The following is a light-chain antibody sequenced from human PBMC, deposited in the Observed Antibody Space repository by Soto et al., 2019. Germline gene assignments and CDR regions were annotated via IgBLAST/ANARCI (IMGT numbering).Light chain of an antibody. CDR2: WAS. CDR3: QQYLSAPLT. CDR1: QNILYSTNYKNY. Sequence: DIVMTQSPDSLAVSLGERVTITCKSSQNILYSTNYKNYLAWYQQKPGQPPKLLIYWASSRESGVPGRFSGSGSGTDFTLTISSLQAEDVAVYYCQQYLSAPLTFGGGTKVEIK. J-gene: IGKJ4*01. V-gene: IGKV4-1*01.